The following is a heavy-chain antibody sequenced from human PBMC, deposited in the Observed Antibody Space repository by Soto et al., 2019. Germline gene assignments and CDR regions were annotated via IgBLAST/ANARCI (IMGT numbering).Heavy chain of an antibody. CDR1: GFTFSSYG. CDR2: ISYDGSNK. Sequence: GGSLRLSSAASGFTFSSYGMHWVRQAPGKGLEWVAVISYDGSNKYYADSVKGRFTISRDNSKNTLYLQMNSLRAEDTAVYYWAKETYYYGSGSDYWGQGTLVTVSS. D-gene: IGHD3-10*01. J-gene: IGHJ4*02. CDR3: AKETYYYGSGSDY. V-gene: IGHV3-30*18.